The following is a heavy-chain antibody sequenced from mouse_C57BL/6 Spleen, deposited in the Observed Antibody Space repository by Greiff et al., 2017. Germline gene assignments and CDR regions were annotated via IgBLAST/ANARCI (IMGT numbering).Heavy chain of an antibody. CDR1: GYTFTSYW. J-gene: IGHJ2*01. Sequence: VQLQQSGAELVMPGASVKLSCKASGYTFTSYWMHWVKQRPGQGLEWIGEIDPSDSYTNYNQKFKGKSTLTVDKSSSTAYMQLSSLTSEDSAVYYCARSSYGSSYDYWGQGTTLTVSS. V-gene: IGHV1-69*01. CDR2: IDPSDSYT. CDR3: ARSSYGSSYDY. D-gene: IGHD1-1*01.